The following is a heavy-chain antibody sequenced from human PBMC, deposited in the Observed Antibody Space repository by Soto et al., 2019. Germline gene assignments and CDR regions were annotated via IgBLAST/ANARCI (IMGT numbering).Heavy chain of an antibody. CDR3: ARAEITIFGVVRSMAG. Sequence: PSETLSLTCTVSGGSISSSSYYWGWIRQPPGKGLEWIGSIYYSGSSYYNPSLKSRVTISVDTSKNQFSLKLSSVTAADTAVYYCARAEITIFGVVRSMAGWGQGTLVTVSS. V-gene: IGHV4-39*01. CDR1: GGSISSSSYY. J-gene: IGHJ4*02. CDR2: IYYSGSS. D-gene: IGHD3-3*01.